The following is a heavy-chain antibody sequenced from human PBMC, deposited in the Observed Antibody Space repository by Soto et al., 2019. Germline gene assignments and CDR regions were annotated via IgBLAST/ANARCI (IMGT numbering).Heavy chain of an antibody. CDR3: ATASLIAAASPFRYYYYGMDV. CDR1: GGTFSSYA. V-gene: IGHV1-69*13. D-gene: IGHD6-13*01. CDR2: IIPIFGTA. J-gene: IGHJ6*02. Sequence: SVKVSCKASGGTFSSYAISWVRQAPGQGLEWMGGIIPIFGTANYAQKFQGRVTITADESTSTAYMELSSLRSEDTAVYYCATASLIAAASPFRYYYYGMDVWGQGTMVTVSS.